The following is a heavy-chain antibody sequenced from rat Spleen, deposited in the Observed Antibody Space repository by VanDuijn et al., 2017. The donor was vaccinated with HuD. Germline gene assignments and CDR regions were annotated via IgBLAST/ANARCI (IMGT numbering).Heavy chain of an antibody. D-gene: IGHD1-12*03. Sequence: QVQLKESGPGLVQPSQTLSLTCTVSGFSLTSYGVSWVRQPPGKGLEWMGGIWDDGSTNYSSALKFRLSISRDPSKSQVFLKMNSLQTEDTAIYFCTRDLYYDAYYHHHWFAYWGQGTLVTVSS. CDR3: TRDLYYDAYYHHHWFAY. V-gene: IGHV2-15*01. CDR2: IWDDGST. J-gene: IGHJ3*01. CDR1: GFSLTSYG.